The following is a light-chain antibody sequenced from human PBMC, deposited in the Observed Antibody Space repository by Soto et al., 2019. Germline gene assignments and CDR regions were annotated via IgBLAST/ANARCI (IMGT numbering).Light chain of an antibody. CDR3: SSYTSSSTYVV. J-gene: IGLJ2*01. V-gene: IGLV2-14*01. CDR1: SSDVGGYNY. CDR2: DVS. Sequence: QSALTQPASVSGSPGQSSTISCTGTSSDVGGYNYVSWYQQHPGKAPNLMIYDVSNRPSGVSNRFSGSKSGNTASLTISVLQAEDEADYYCSSYTSSSTYVVFGGGTKVTV.